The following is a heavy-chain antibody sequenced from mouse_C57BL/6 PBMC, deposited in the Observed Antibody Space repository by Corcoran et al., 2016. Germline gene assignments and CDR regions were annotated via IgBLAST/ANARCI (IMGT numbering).Heavy chain of an antibody. CDR2: IYWDDDK. J-gene: IGHJ3*01. V-gene: IGHV8-12*01. Sequence: QVTLKESGPGILQSSQTLSLTCSFSGFSLSTSGMGVSWIRQPSGKGLEWLAHIYWDDDKRYNPSLKSRLTISKDTSRNQVFLKITSVDTADTATYYCARSRDYGSSYGGFAYWGQGTLVTVSA. D-gene: IGHD1-1*01. CDR3: ARSRDYGSSYGGFAY. CDR1: GFSLSTSGMG.